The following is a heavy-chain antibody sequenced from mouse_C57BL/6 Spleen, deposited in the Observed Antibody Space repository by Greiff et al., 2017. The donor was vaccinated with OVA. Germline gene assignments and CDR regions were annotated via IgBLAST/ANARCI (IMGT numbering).Heavy chain of an antibody. CDR1: GYTFTSYW. Sequence: VQLQQPGAELVMPGASVKLSCKASGYTFTSYWMHWVKQRPGQGLEWIGEIDPSDSYTNYNQKFKGKSTLTVDKSSSTAYMQLSSLTSEDSAVYCCARWSYYSNYVDYWGQGTTLTVSS. J-gene: IGHJ2*01. D-gene: IGHD2-5*01. V-gene: IGHV1-69*01. CDR3: ARWSYYSNYVDY. CDR2: IDPSDSYT.